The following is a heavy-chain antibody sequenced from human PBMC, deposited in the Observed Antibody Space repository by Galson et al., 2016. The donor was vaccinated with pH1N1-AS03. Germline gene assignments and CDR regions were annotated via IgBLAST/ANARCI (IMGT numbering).Heavy chain of an antibody. Sequence: LRLSCAASGFSFNSYAMQWVRQAPGEGLEWVSGIRGNGDSTYYADSVKGRFTISRDDSKDMFYLQMTSLRGGDTAVYYCVKGSWGIDIVDRIAHCGMDVWGPGTLVTVSA. CDR1: GFSFNSYA. D-gene: IGHD5-12*01. V-gene: IGHV3-23*01. CDR3: VKGSWGIDIVDRIAHCGMDV. CDR2: IRGNGDST. J-gene: IGHJ4*02.